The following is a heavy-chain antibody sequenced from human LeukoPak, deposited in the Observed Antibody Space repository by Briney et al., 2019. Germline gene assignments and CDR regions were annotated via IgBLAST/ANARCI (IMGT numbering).Heavy chain of an antibody. CDR2: IYYSGST. J-gene: IGHJ4*02. D-gene: IGHD5-18*01. CDR1: GGSIGSSSYY. V-gene: IGHV4-39*01. Sequence: SETLSLTCTVSGGSIGSSSYYWGWIRQPPGKGLEWIGSIYYSGSTYYNPSLKSRVTISVDTSKNQFSLKLSSVTAADTAVYYCAALGYSYGYSSFDYWGQGTLVTVSS. CDR3: AALGYSYGYSSFDY.